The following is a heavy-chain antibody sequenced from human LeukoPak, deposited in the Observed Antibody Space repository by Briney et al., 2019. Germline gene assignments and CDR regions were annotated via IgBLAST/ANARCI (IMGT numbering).Heavy chain of an antibody. V-gene: IGHV3-23*01. D-gene: IGHD6-6*01. Sequence: PGGSLRLSCAASGFTFSSYAMSWVRQAPGKVLEWVSVISGSGGSTYYAHSVKGRFTISRDNSKNTLHLQMNSLRAEDTAVYYCAKDLGLWGSSSDNYWGQGTLVTVSS. CDR1: GFTFSSYA. CDR3: AKDLGLWGSSSDNY. J-gene: IGHJ4*02. CDR2: ISGSGGST.